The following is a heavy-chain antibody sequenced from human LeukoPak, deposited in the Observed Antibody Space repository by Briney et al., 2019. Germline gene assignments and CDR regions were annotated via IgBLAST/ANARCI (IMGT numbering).Heavy chain of an antibody. CDR2: INPNSGGT. J-gene: IGHJ4*02. V-gene: IGHV1-2*06. Sequence: ASVKVSCKASGYTFTDYYMHWVRQAPGQGLEWMGRINPNSGGTNYAQKFQGRVTMTRDTSISTAYMELSRLRSDDTAVYYCARSYYYGSGSHDYWGQGTLVTVSS. D-gene: IGHD3-10*01. CDR1: GYTFTDYY. CDR3: ARSYYYGSGSHDY.